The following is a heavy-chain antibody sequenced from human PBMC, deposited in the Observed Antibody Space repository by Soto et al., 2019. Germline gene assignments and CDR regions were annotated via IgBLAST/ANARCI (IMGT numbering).Heavy chain of an antibody. J-gene: IGHJ6*02. Sequence: SETLSLTCTVSGGSISSYYWSWIRQPPGKGLEWIGYIFYSGSTYYNPPLKSRVTISVDTSKNQFSLKLSSVTAADTAVYYCARHLTYCSDGSCYSDFPYYGMDVWGQGTTVTVSS. D-gene: IGHD2-15*01. CDR2: IFYSGST. CDR3: ARHLTYCSDGSCYSDFPYYGMDV. CDR1: GGSISSYY. V-gene: IGHV4-59*04.